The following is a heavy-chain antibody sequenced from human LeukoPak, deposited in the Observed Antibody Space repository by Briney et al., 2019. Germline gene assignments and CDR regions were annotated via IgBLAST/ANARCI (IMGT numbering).Heavy chain of an antibody. J-gene: IGHJ4*02. Sequence: GGSLRLSCAASGFXFSNAWISWVRQAPGKGLEWVGGIKDKTDGGTTDYAAPVKGRFTISRDDSKNTLYLQMNSLKTEDIALYYCTTETYYDILTPNYFDYWGQGTLVTVSS. CDR2: IKDKTDGGTT. D-gene: IGHD3-9*01. CDR1: GFXFSNAW. V-gene: IGHV3-15*01. CDR3: TTETYYDILTPNYFDY.